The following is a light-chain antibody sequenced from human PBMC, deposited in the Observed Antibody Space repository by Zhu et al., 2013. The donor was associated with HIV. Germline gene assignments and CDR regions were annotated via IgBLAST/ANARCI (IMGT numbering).Light chain of an antibody. CDR2: GAS. CDR1: HPISTN. V-gene: IGKV3-15*01. J-gene: IGKJ5*01. CDR3: QQYGDSPIT. Sequence: EKVMTQYPATLSVSPGDTATLSCRASHPISTNLAWYQQRPGQAPSLLIYGASTRATGVPARFSGSGSGTEFTLTISRLQPDDFAVYYCQQYGDSPITFGQGTRLQIK.